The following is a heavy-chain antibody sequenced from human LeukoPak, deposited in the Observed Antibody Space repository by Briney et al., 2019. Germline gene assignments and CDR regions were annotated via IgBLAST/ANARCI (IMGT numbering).Heavy chain of an antibody. Sequence: GGSLRLSCAASGFTFSSHAMSWVRQAPGKGLEWVSVIYSGGSTYYADSVKGRFTISRDNSKNTLYLQMNSLRAEDTAVYYCARRGTSGEFDIWGQGTMVTVSS. J-gene: IGHJ3*02. D-gene: IGHD3-10*01. CDR1: GFTFSSHA. CDR2: IYSGGST. V-gene: IGHV3-53*01. CDR3: ARRGTSGEFDI.